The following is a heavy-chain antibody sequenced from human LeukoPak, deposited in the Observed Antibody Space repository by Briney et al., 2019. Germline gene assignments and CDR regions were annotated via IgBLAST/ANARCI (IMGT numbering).Heavy chain of an antibody. V-gene: IGHV1-2*02. Sequence: ASVKVSCKASGYTFTGYYMHWVRQAPGQGLEWMGWINPNSGGTNYAQKFQGRVTMTRDTSISTAYMELSRLRSDDTAVYYCARVGYYYDSSGYYWRYWGQGTLVTVSS. D-gene: IGHD3-22*01. CDR2: INPNSGGT. CDR3: ARVGYYYDSSGYYWRY. CDR1: GYTFTGYY. J-gene: IGHJ4*02.